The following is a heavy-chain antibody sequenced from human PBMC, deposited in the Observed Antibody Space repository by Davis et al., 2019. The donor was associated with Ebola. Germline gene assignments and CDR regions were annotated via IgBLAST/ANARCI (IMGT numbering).Heavy chain of an antibody. CDR2: RYNSGST. CDR1: GASISSYY. Sequence: SETLSLTCSVSGASISSYYWSRIRQAPGKGLEWIGFRYNSGSTNHNPSLQSRVIISIDTANKQISLKLSSVTAADTAVYYCARGRLLEWPPTFYGLDVWGKGTTVTVSS. V-gene: IGHV4-59*01. J-gene: IGHJ6*04. CDR3: ARGRLLEWPPTFYGLDV. D-gene: IGHD3-3*01.